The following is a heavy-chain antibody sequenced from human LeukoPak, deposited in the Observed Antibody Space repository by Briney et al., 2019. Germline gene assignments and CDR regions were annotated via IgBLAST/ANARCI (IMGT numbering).Heavy chain of an antibody. D-gene: IGHD6-19*01. J-gene: IGHJ5*02. CDR2: ISTSSSYI. Sequence: AGGSLRLSCAASGFTFSSYSMNWVRQAPGKGLEWVAFISTSSSYIYYADSVKGRFTISRDNAKNTLYLQMNSLRAEDTAVYYCARGRAGVAASDSWSDPWGQGTLVTVSS. CDR3: ARGRAGVAASDSWSDP. V-gene: IGHV3-21*01. CDR1: GFTFSSYS.